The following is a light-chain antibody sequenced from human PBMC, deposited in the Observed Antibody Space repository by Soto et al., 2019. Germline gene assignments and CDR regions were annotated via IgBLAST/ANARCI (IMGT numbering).Light chain of an antibody. V-gene: IGKV1-5*03. CDR2: KAS. J-gene: IGKJ1*01. CDR1: QSIYNY. Sequence: DIQMTQSPSTLSASVGDRVTITCRASQSIYNYLAWYQQKPGKAPKLMIYKASSLESGVPSRFSGSGSGTEFTLTISSLQPDDFATYYCQHYHSSPWTFGQGTKVDSK. CDR3: QHYHSSPWT.